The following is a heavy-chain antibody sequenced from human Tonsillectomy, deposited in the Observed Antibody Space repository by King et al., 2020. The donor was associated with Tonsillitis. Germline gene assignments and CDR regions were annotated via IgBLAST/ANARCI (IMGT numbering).Heavy chain of an antibody. D-gene: IGHD5-18*01. CDR1: GGSMSSGSYY. J-gene: IGHJ4*02. CDR3: GRWAGYSYGPGGVDY. Sequence: QLQESGPGLVKPSETLSLTCIVSGGSMSSGSYYWGWIRQPPGKGLEWIGSISYSGTTRYNPSLKSRVTILVDTSKNQISLKLSSVTAADTAVYYCGRWAGYSYGPGGVDYWGQGTLVTVSS. V-gene: IGHV4-39*07. CDR2: ISYSGTT.